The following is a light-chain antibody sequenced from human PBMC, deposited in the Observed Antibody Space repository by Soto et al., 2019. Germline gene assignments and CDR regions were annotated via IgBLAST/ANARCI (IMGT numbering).Light chain of an antibody. CDR2: AAS. V-gene: IGKV1-39*01. J-gene: IGKJ3*01. CDR3: QQSYSTPQIT. Sequence: DFQMTQSPSSLSASVGDRVTITCRASQDIGTFLNWYQQKPGKPPNLLIYAASNLLSGVSSRFRGSGSCTDFTLTISSLQPEDFATYYCQQSYSTPQITFGPGTKVDMK. CDR1: QDIGTF.